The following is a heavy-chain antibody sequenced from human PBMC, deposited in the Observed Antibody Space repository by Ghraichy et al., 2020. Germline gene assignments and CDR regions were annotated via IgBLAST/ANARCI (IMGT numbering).Heavy chain of an antibody. J-gene: IGHJ4*02. V-gene: IGHV3-73*01. CDR1: GFTFSGSA. Sequence: GGSLRLSCAVSGFTFSGSAIHWVRQASGKGLEWVGRIRSKANNYATAYAASVKGRFTISRDDSRNTAFLQMNSLKTEDTAIYYSTSLYVSSGYSLDYWGQGTLVTVSS. CDR3: TSLYVSSGYSLDY. D-gene: IGHD3-22*01. CDR2: IRSKANNYAT.